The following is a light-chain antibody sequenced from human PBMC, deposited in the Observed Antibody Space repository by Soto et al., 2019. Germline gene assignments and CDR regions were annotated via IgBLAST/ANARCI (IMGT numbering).Light chain of an antibody. CDR3: CPFAGNPLV. CDR1: SSDVGAYNY. V-gene: IGLV2-11*01. J-gene: IGLJ2*01. CDR2: DVT. Sequence: QSVLTQPRSVSGSPGQSVTISCAGTSSDVGAYNYVSWYQQHPGKAPKIMIYDVTERPSGVPDRFSGSKSGNTASLTISGLQAEDKADYYGCPFAGNPLVFGGGTKLTLL.